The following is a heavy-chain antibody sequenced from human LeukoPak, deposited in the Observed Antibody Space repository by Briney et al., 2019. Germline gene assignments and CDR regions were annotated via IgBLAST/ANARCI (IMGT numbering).Heavy chain of an antibody. CDR3: AKDTLDSSGYCSDY. CDR2: ISFDGTNK. V-gene: IGHV3-30*18. Sequence: GGSLRLSCAASGFTFSTYSMNWVRQALGKGLEWVSVISFDGTNKFYAESVKGRFTISRDNSKNTLYLQMNSLRAEDTAVYYCAKDTLDSSGYCSDYWGQGTLVTVSS. D-gene: IGHD3-22*01. J-gene: IGHJ4*02. CDR1: GFTFSTYS.